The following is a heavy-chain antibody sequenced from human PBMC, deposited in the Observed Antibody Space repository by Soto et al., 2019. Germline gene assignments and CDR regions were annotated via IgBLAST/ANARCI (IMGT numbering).Heavy chain of an antibody. CDR3: ARREHASYGDYPFDY. CDR1: GGSISSSSYY. D-gene: IGHD4-17*01. J-gene: IGHJ4*02. V-gene: IGHV4-39*01. CDR2: IYYSGST. Sequence: PSETLSLTCTVSGGSISSSSYYWGWIRQPPGKGLEWIGSIYYSGSTYYNPSLKSRVTISVDTSKNQFTLKLSSVTAADTAVYYCARREHASYGDYPFDYWGQGTLVTVSS.